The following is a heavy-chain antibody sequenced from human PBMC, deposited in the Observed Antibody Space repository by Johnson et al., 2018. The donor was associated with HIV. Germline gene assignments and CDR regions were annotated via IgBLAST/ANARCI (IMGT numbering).Heavy chain of an antibody. CDR2: IDWSGGRT. CDR3: AVLTTGGLRVGNFDI. J-gene: IGHJ3*02. D-gene: IGHD1-1*01. Sequence: VQLVESGGGVARPGGSLRLSCAASGFTFDDYGMSWVRQAPGKGLEWVSGIDWSGGRTGYADSVKGRFTISRDNAKKLLYLQMYSLRAEDTAFYYCAVLTTGGLRVGNFDIWGQGTMVTVSS. CDR1: GFTFDDYG. V-gene: IGHV3-20*04.